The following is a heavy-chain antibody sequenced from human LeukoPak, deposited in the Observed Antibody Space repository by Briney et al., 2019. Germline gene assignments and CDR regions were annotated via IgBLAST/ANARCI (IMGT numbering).Heavy chain of an antibody. CDR1: GFTVSSNY. CDR3: ARVTPGWAFDI. CDR2: IYSGGST. V-gene: IGHV3-66*01. D-gene: IGHD4-23*01. Sequence: GGSLRLSCAASGFTVSSNYMSWVRQAPGKGLEWVSVIYSGGSTYYADSVKGRFTISRGNSKNTLYLQMNSLRAEDTAVYYCARVTPGWAFDIWGQGTMVTVSS. J-gene: IGHJ3*02.